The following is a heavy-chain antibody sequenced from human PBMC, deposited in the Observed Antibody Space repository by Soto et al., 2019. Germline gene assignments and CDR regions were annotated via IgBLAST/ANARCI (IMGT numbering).Heavy chain of an antibody. D-gene: IGHD2-15*01. V-gene: IGHV3-74*01. Sequence: PGWSLRLSCAASGLTFNRYWMHWVRHAPGKGLVWVSHINTDGSNTNYADSVKGRFTISRDNAKSTLFLQMNSLRDEDTAVYYCAREFCSGGNCYTYYFDPWGQGIPVTVSS. CDR3: AREFCSGGNCYTYYFDP. CDR1: GLTFNRYW. CDR2: INTDGSNT. J-gene: IGHJ5*02.